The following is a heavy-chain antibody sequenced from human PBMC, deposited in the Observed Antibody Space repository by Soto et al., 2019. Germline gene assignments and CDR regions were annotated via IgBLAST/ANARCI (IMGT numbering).Heavy chain of an antibody. Sequence: PGGSLRLSCAASGFTVSSNYMSWVRQAPGKGLEWVSVIYSGGSTYYADSVKGRFTISRDNSKNTLYLQMNSLGAEDTAVYYCARDFVVGGPTINYYYGMDVWGQGTTVTVS. V-gene: IGHV3-66*01. CDR3: ARDFVVGGPTINYYYGMDV. D-gene: IGHD1-26*01. CDR1: GFTVSSNY. CDR2: IYSGGST. J-gene: IGHJ6*02.